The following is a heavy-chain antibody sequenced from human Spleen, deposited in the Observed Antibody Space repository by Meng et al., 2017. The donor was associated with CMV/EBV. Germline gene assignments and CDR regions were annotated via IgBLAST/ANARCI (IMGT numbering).Heavy chain of an antibody. CDR1: EFTFGDYA. V-gene: IGHV3-49*04. D-gene: IGHD3-22*01. Sequence: GESLKISCTASEFTFGDYAMSWVRQAPGKGLEWVGFIRSKAYGGTTEYAASVKGRFTISRDDSKSIAYLQMNSLKTEDTAVYYCTRAPYYYDSSGYPMGYYYYGMDVWGQGTTVTVSS. J-gene: IGHJ6*02. CDR3: TRAPYYYDSSGYPMGYYYYGMDV. CDR2: IRSKAYGGTT.